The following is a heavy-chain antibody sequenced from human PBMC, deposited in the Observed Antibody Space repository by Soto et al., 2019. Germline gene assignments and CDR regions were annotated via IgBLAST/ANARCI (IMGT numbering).Heavy chain of an antibody. CDR3: ARRNYPYYFDY. J-gene: IGHJ4*02. Sequence: SKNLSLTCTVSGGSINSSSSYCGWIRQPPGKGLEWIGTISYSGTTYYDPSLRSRVTISVDTSKNQVTLKLSSVTAADTAVYYCARRNYPYYFDYWGQGILVTVSS. V-gene: IGHV4-39*01. CDR2: ISYSGTT. CDR1: GGSINSSSSY. D-gene: IGHD3-10*01.